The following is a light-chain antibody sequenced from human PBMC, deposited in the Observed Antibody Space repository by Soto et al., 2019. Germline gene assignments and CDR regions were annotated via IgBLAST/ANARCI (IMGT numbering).Light chain of an antibody. CDR3: HQRTNWSCT. V-gene: IGKV3-11*01. Sequence: EIVLTQSPATLSLSPGERATLSCRASQSVSSYLAWYQQKPGQAPRLLIYDACIRATGIPARFSGSGSVTDFALTSSTLHSEDFAVDYCHQRTNWSCTFCEGTRPE. CDR2: DAC. CDR1: QSVSSY. J-gene: IGKJ5*01.